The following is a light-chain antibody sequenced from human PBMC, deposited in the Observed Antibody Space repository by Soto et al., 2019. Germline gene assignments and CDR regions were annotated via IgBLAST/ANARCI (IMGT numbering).Light chain of an antibody. V-gene: IGLV2-14*03. CDR2: DVS. CDR3: SSYTSSNTVL. CDR1: SSDVGGYNC. Sequence: QSALTQPASVSGSLGQSITISCTGTSSDVGGYNCVSWYQHHPGKAPKLMIYDVSNRPSGVSNRFSGSKSGNTATLTISGLQAEDETDYYCSSYTSSNTVLFGGGTKVTVL. J-gene: IGLJ2*01.